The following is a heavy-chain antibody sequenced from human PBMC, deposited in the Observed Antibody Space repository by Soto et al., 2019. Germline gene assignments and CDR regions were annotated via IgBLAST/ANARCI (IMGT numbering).Heavy chain of an antibody. CDR2: ISYDGSNK. V-gene: IGHV3-30*18. CDR1: GFTFSSYG. J-gene: IGHJ6*02. Sequence: PGGSLRLSCAASGFTFSSYGMHWVRQAPGKGLEWAAVISYDGSNKYYADSVKGRFTISRDNSKNTLYLQMNSLRAEDTAVYYCAKDMGQAKQDSSGYYYNYYGMDVWGQGTTVTVSS. D-gene: IGHD3-22*01. CDR3: AKDMGQAKQDSSGYYYNYYGMDV.